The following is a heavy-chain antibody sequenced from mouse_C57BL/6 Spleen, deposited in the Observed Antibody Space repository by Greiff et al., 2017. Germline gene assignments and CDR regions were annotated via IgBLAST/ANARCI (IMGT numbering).Heavy chain of an antibody. Sequence: EVKLQESGPGLVKPSQSLSLTCSVTGYSITSGYYWNWIRQFPGNKLEWMGYISYDGSNNYNPSLKNRISITRDTSKNQFFLKLNSVTTEDTATYYCARVGYGSSLYYAMDYWGQGTSVTVSS. D-gene: IGHD1-1*01. J-gene: IGHJ4*01. CDR2: ISYDGSN. CDR1: GYSITSGYY. V-gene: IGHV3-6*01. CDR3: ARVGYGSSLYYAMDY.